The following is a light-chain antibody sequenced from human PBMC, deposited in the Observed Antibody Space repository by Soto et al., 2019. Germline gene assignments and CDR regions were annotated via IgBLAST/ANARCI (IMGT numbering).Light chain of an antibody. CDR1: QSVSSN. Sequence: EIVMTQSPATLSVSPGERATLSCSASQSVSSNLAWYQQKPGQAPRLLIYGASNRATGIPDRFSGSGSGTDFTLTISRLEPEDFEVYYCQQYGDSPFNFGGGTKVDIK. CDR3: QQYGDSPFN. CDR2: GAS. V-gene: IGKV3D-15*01. J-gene: IGKJ4*01.